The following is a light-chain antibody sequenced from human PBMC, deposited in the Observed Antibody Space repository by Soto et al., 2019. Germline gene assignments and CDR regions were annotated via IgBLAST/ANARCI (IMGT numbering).Light chain of an antibody. CDR2: EVS. V-gene: IGLV2-14*01. Sequence: QSALTKLASVSGSPGQSITISCTGTSSDIGGYNFAAWYEQHPGKAPKLMIYEVSNRPSGVSNRFSGSKSGNTASLTISGLQAEDEADYHCSSYSTTNTLFGTGTKVTVL. CDR3: SSYSTTNTL. J-gene: IGLJ1*01. CDR1: SSDIGGYNF.